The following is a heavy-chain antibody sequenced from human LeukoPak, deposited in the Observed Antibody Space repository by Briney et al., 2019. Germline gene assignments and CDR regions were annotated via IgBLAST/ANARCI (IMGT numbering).Heavy chain of an antibody. V-gene: IGHV4-34*01. CDR3: ARTCMVRGVIEYYYYYMDV. CDR1: GGSFSGYY. Sequence: SETLSLTCAVYGGSFSGYYWSWIRQPPGKGLEWIGEINHSGSTNYNPSLKSRVTISVDTSKNQFSLKLSSVTAADTAVYYCARTCMVRGVIEYYYYYMDVWGKGTTVTVSS. J-gene: IGHJ6*03. CDR2: INHSGST. D-gene: IGHD3-10*01.